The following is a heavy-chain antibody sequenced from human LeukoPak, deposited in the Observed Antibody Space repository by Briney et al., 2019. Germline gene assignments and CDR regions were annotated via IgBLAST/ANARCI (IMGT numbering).Heavy chain of an antibody. CDR1: GGSISSGSYY. Sequence: TSETLSLTCTVSGGSISSGSYYWSWIRQPAGKGLEWIGRIYTSGSTNYNPSLKSRVTISVDTSKNQFSLKLSSVTAADTAVYYCAREQGDAFDIWGQGTMVTVSS. CDR3: AREQGDAFDI. CDR2: IYTSGST. J-gene: IGHJ3*02. V-gene: IGHV4-61*02.